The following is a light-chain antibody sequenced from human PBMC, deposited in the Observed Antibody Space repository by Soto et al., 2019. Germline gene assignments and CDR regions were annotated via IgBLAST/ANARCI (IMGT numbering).Light chain of an antibody. CDR1: SSNIGAGYD. J-gene: IGLJ2*01. CDR2: GNS. CDR3: QSYDSSLRGGV. V-gene: IGLV1-40*01. Sequence: QSVLTQPPSMSGAPGQRVTISCTGSSSNIGAGYDVHWYQQLPGTAPKLLIYGNSNRPSGVPDRFSGSKSGTSASLAITGLQAEDEADYYCQSYDSSLRGGVFGGGTKVTVL.